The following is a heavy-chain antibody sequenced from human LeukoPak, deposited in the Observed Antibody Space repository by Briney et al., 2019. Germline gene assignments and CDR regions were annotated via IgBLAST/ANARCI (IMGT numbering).Heavy chain of an antibody. D-gene: IGHD3-3*01. Sequence: SVKVSCKASGGTFSNYAISWVRQAPGQGLEWMGGIIPMFGPASSAQKFQGRVTITTDDPTSTVYMELSSLTSEDTAVYYCATDQGIRFLEWLLHWGQGTLVTVSS. CDR1: GGTFSNYA. CDR2: IIPMFGPA. J-gene: IGHJ4*02. CDR3: ATDQGIRFLEWLLH. V-gene: IGHV1-69*05.